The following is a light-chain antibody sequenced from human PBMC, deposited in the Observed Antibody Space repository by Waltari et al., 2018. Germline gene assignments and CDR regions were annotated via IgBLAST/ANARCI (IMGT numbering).Light chain of an antibody. V-gene: IGKV1-39*01. CDR3: QQNYNSPRT. CDR2: AAT. J-gene: IGKJ3*01. Sequence: DIQLTQSPSSLSASVGARVTITCRASQSIDNYLNWYQQREGRAPKLLIHAATSLQTGAPSRFSGSGSGTDFTLTITNLRPEDIATYYCQQNYNSPRTFGPGTKVDIK. CDR1: QSIDNY.